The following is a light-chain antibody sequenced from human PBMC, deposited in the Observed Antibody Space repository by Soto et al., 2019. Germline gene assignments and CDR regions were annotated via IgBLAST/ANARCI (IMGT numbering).Light chain of an antibody. J-gene: IGKJ1*01. Sequence: DIVMTQSPDSLAVSLGERATINCKSSQNVLYSANNKNYLAWYQQKPGQSPKLLIYWASTRESGVPDRISGSGSGTDFTLTISSLQAEDVAVYYCQQYYSTPRTFGQGTKVEIK. CDR2: WAS. CDR1: QNVLYSANNKNY. V-gene: IGKV4-1*01. CDR3: QQYYSTPRT.